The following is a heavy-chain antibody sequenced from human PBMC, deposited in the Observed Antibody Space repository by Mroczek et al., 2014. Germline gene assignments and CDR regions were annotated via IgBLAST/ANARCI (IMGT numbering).Heavy chain of an antibody. D-gene: IGHD4-23*01. Sequence: VQLVQSGAEVKKPGESLKISCKGSGYSFTSYWIGWVRQMPGKGLEWMGIIYPGDSDTRYSPSFQGQVTISADKSISTAYLQWSSLKASDTAMYYCARQDTVVRGRADAFDIWGQGTMVTVSS. CDR3: ARQDTVVRGRADAFDI. J-gene: IGHJ3*02. CDR2: IYPGDSDT. CDR1: GYSFTSYW. V-gene: IGHV5-51*01.